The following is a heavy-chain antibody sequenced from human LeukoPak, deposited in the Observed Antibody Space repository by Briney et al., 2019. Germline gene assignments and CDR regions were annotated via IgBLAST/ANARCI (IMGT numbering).Heavy chain of an antibody. Sequence: ASVKVSCKASGGTFSSYAISWVRQAPGQGLEWMGGIIPIFGTANYAQKFQGRVTITTDESTSTAYMELSSLKTEDTAVYYCTTRRQDGCWGQGTLVTVS. CDR1: GGTFSSYA. J-gene: IGHJ4*02. CDR2: IIPIFGTA. V-gene: IGHV1-69*05. D-gene: IGHD1-14*01. CDR3: TTRRQDGC.